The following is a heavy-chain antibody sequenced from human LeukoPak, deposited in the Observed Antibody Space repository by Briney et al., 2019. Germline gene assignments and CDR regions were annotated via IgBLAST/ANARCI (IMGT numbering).Heavy chain of an antibody. J-gene: IGHJ5*02. CDR2: IYSSGST. Sequence: SQTLSLTCTVSGGSISSGSYYWSWIRQPAGKGLEWIGRIYSSGSTNYNPSLKSRVTISVDTSKTQFSLKLSSVTAADTAVYYCARDPLGPGYGVAWGQGTLVTVSS. CDR3: ARDPLGPGYGVA. CDR1: GGSISSGSYY. D-gene: IGHD6-13*01. V-gene: IGHV4-61*02.